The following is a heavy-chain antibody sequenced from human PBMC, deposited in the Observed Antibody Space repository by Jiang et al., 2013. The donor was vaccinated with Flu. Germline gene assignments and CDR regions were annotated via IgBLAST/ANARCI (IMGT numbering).Heavy chain of an antibody. CDR1: GFTFSSYA. V-gene: IGHV3-23*01. CDR2: ISGSGGST. CDR3: AKDRGPTTVTTVDY. D-gene: IGHD4-17*01. Sequence: LESGGGLVQPGGSLRLSCAASGFTFSSYAMSWVRQAPGKGLEWVSIISGSGGSTYYADSVKGRFTFSRDNSKNTLYLQMNSLRAEDTAVYYCAKDRGPTTVTTVDYWGQGTLVTVSS. J-gene: IGHJ4*02.